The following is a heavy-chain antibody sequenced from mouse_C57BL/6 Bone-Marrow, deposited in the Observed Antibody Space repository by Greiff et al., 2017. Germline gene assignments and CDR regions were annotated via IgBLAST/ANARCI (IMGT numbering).Heavy chain of an antibody. D-gene: IGHD2-1*01. J-gene: IGHJ4*01. CDR1: GYTFTSYW. Sequence: QVQLQQPGAELVRPGSSVKLSCKASGYTFTSYWMHWVKQRPIQGLEWIGNIDPSDSETHYTQKFKDKATLTVDKSSSTAYMQLSSLTSEDSAVYYCARGGYGNYVSYYYAMDYWGQGTSVTVSS. CDR3: ARGGYGNYVSYYYAMDY. V-gene: IGHV1-52*01. CDR2: IDPSDSET.